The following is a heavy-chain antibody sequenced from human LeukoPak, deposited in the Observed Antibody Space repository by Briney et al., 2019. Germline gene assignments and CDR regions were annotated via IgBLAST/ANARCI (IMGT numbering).Heavy chain of an antibody. CDR1: GYTLTELS. Sequence: GASVKVSCKVSGYTLTELSMHWVRQAPGKGLEWMGGFDPEDGETIYAQKFQGRVTMTEDTSTDTAYMELSGPRSEDTAVYYCAYGDYGYDAFDIWGQGTMVTVSA. J-gene: IGHJ3*02. CDR2: FDPEDGET. CDR3: AYGDYGYDAFDI. V-gene: IGHV1-24*01. D-gene: IGHD4-17*01.